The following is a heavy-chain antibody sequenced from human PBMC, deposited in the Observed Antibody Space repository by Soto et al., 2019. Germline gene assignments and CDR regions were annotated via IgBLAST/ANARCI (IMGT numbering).Heavy chain of an antibody. CDR1: GYTFTSYG. V-gene: IGHV1-18*01. D-gene: IGHD4-17*01. CDR2: ISAYNGDT. CDR3: ARGQGHDYGDYYYYCGMDV. Sequence: ASVKVSCKASGYTFTSYGFSWVRQAPGQGLEWMGWISAYNGDTNHAQKLQGRVTMTTDTSTSTAYLELSSLRSEDTAVYYCARGQGHDYGDYYYYCGMDVWGQGTTVTVSS. J-gene: IGHJ6*02.